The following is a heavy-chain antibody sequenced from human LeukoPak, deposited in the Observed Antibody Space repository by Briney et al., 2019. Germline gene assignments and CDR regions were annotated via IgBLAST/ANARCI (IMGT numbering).Heavy chain of an antibody. J-gene: IGHJ4*02. CDR1: GGSISSSSYY. CDR3: ARQTIRYFDY. V-gene: IGHV4-39*01. D-gene: IGHD1-14*01. Sequence: LTCTVSGGSISSSSYYWGWIRQPPGKGLEWIGSIYYSGSTYYNPSLKSRVTISVDTSKNQFSLKLSSVTAADTAVYYCARQTIRYFDYWGQGTLVTVSS. CDR2: IYYSGST.